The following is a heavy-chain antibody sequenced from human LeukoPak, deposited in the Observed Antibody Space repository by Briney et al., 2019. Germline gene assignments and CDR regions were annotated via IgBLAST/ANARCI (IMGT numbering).Heavy chain of an antibody. V-gene: IGHV3-30*02. CDR3: PRESSIWYDHYFDY. Sequence: PGGSLRLSCTASGFTFKTYSMHWVRQAPGKGLEWVAFIRFSGNNTYYGDSVKGRFSISRDNSRNTLYLQMNSLRAEDTAVYYCPRESSIWYDHYFDYWGQGTLVTVSS. J-gene: IGHJ4*02. CDR2: IRFSGNNT. CDR1: GFTFKTYS. D-gene: IGHD6-13*01.